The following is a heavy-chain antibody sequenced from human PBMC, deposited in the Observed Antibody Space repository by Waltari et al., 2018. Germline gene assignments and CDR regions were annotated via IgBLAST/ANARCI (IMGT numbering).Heavy chain of an antibody. V-gene: IGHV4-38-2*01. CDR1: GYSINSGYY. CDR3: ARLLPYYDY. CDR2: IYHSGST. J-gene: IGHJ3*01. D-gene: IGHD3-22*01. Sequence: QVQLQESGPGLVKPSETLSLTCAVSGYSINSGYYWGWIRQPPGKGLEWIGSIYHSGSTYYNPSLKSRVTISVDTSKNQFSLKLSSVTAADTAVYYCARLLPYYDYWGQGTMVTVSS.